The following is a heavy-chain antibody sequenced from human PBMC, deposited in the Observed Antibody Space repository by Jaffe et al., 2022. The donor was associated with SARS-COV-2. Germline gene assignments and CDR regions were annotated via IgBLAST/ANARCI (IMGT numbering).Heavy chain of an antibody. CDR3: ARKRGMGSGRGQGYWFDP. D-gene: IGHD2-15*01. J-gene: IGHJ5*02. CDR1: GFTFSSYG. CDR2: IWYDGSNK. V-gene: IGHV3-33*01. Sequence: QVQLVESGGGVVQPGRSLRLSCAASGFTFSSYGMHWVRQAPGKGLEWVAVIWYDGSNKYYADSVKGRFTISRDNSKNTLYLQMNSLRAEDTAVYYCARKRGMGSGRGQGYWFDPWGQGTLVTVSS.